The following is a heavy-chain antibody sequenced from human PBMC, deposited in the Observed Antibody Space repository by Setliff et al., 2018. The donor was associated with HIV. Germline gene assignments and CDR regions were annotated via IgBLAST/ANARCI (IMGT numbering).Heavy chain of an antibody. CDR1: GDSISNYY. V-gene: IGHV4-4*09. Sequence: SETLSLTCTVSGDSISNYYWSWVRQPPGKGLEWIGYIYTTGSTNYNPSLKSRVTMSVDTSKNQFSLRLTSVTAADTAVYFCARLGRAIDRGGYSLRLDYWGQGTLVTVSS. J-gene: IGHJ4*02. D-gene: IGHD3-22*01. CDR3: ARLGRAIDRGGYSLRLDY. CDR2: IYTTGST.